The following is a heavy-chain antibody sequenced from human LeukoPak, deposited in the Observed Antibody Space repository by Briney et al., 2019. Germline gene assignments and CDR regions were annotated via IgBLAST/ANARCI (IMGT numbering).Heavy chain of an antibody. J-gene: IGHJ4*01. V-gene: IGHV3-23*01. CDR1: GFTFSSYA. CDR2: INDLGAT. Sequence: GGSLRLSCAASGFTFSSYAMSWVRQAPGQGLQWVSSINDLGATFYADSVRGRFTTSRDNSKNTMYLQMNSLRAEDTARYYCSKDHCASTRCVAGFDFWGHGTLVTVSS. CDR3: SKDHCASTRCVAGFDF. D-gene: IGHD2-2*01.